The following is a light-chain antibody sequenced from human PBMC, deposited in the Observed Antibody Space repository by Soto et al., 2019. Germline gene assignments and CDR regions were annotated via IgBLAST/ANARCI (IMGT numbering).Light chain of an antibody. CDR1: QNINNY. Sequence: DIQMTQSPSSLSATVGDRVTITCQASQNINNYLNWYQQKPGRAPKLLIYDASNLEAGVPSRFRGSGSGTDFTLTISDVQPEDFALYYCHQRQSWPRTFGQGTKVDI. V-gene: IGKV1-33*01. CDR3: HQRQSWPRT. J-gene: IGKJ1*01. CDR2: DAS.